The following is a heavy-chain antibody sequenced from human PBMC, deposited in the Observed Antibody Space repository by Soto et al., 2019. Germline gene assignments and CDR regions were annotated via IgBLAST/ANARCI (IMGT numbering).Heavy chain of an antibody. V-gene: IGHV4-31*03. CDR3: ARGLCSGGSCYSELPDY. CDR2: IYYSGST. J-gene: IGHJ4*02. CDR1: GGSISSGGYY. Sequence: QVQLQESGPGLVKTSQTLSLTCTVSGGSISSGGYYWSWIRQHPGKGLEWIGYIYYSGSTYYNPSLKSRVTISVDTSKNQFSLKLSSVTAADTAVYYCARGLCSGGSCYSELPDYWGQGTLVTVSS. D-gene: IGHD2-15*01.